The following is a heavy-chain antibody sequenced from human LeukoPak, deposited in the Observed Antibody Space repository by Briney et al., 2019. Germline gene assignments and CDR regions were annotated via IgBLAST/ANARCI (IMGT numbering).Heavy chain of an antibody. CDR1: GFTFSDYY. J-gene: IGHJ4*02. Sequence: PGGSLRLSCAASGFTFSDYYVSWIRQAPGKGLEWVSYISSSGSTIYYADSVKGRFTISRDNAKNSLYLQMNSLRAEDTAVYYCATYRQVLLPFESWGQGTLVTVSS. CDR3: ATYRQVLLPFES. CDR2: ISSSGSTI. D-gene: IGHD2-8*02. V-gene: IGHV3-11*01.